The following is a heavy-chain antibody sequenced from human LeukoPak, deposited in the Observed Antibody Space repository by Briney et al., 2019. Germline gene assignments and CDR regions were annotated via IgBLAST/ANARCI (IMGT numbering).Heavy chain of an antibody. CDR2: ISGSGYNT. CDR1: GLTFNDYA. V-gene: IGHV3-23*01. J-gene: IGHJ3*01. Sequence: PGGSLRLPCAASGLTFNDYAMSWVRQTPGKGLEWVSAISGSGYNTYYADSVKGRFTISRDNSKNTLYLQMNSLRAEDTAVYYCATRGAWGQGTMVTVSS. D-gene: IGHD3-10*01. CDR3: ATRGA.